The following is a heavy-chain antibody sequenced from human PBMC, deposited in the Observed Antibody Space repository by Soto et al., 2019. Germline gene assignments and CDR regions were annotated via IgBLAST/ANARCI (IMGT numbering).Heavy chain of an antibody. CDR3: TRDRRGSYYLGYFDY. V-gene: IGHV1-69*12. CDR2: IIPIFGTA. CDR1: GGTFSSYA. J-gene: IGHJ4*02. Sequence: QVQLVQSGAEVKKPGASVKVSCKASGGTFSSYAISWVRQAPGQGLEWMGGIIPIFGTANYAQKFQGRVTITADESTSTAYMELSSLRSEDTAVYYCTRDRRGSYYLGYFDYWGQGTLVTVSS. D-gene: IGHD1-26*01.